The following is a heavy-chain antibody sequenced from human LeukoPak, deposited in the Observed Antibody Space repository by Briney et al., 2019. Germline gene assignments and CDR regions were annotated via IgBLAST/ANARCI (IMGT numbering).Heavy chain of an antibody. CDR3: ARVWYSSSWTIDY. CDR1: GYTFTGYY. D-gene: IGHD6-13*01. V-gene: IGHV1-2*02. CDR2: INPNSGGT. Sequence: ASVKVSCKASGYTFTGYYMHWVRQAPGQGLEWMGCINPNSGGTNYAQKFQGRVTMTRDTSISTAYMELSRLRSDDTAVYYCARVWYSSSWTIDYWGQRTLVTASS. J-gene: IGHJ4*02.